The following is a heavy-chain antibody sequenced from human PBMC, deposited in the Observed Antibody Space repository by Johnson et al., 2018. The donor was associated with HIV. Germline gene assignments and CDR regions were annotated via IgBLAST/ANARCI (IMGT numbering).Heavy chain of an antibody. Sequence: QEQLVESGGGVVQPGGSLRLSCAASGFTFSSYAMHWVRQAPGKGLEWVAVISYDGSNKYYADSVKGRFTISRDNSKNTLYLQMNSLRVEDTAVYYCARDSGGFTAFDIWGQGTMVTVSS. CDR3: ARDSGGFTAFDI. V-gene: IGHV3-30-3*01. CDR1: GFTFSSYA. CDR2: ISYDGSNK. J-gene: IGHJ3*02. D-gene: IGHD2-8*02.